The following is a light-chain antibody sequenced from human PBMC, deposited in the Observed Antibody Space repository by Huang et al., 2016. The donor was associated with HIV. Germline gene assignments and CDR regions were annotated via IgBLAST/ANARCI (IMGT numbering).Light chain of an antibody. Sequence: EVVMTQSPATLSVSPGERATLSCRASQSVSSDLAWYQQRPGQAPRLLIYGASTRASCIPARVSGSGSGTEFTLTISSLQSEEFAVYYCQQYNNWPPYTFGQGTELEIK. CDR1: QSVSSD. V-gene: IGKV3-15*01. J-gene: IGKJ2*01. CDR3: QQYNNWPPYT. CDR2: GAS.